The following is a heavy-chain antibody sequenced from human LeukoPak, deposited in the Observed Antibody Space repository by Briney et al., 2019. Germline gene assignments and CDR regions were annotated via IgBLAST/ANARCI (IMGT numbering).Heavy chain of an antibody. CDR1: GGSISSYY. J-gene: IGHJ4*02. Sequence: PSETLSLTCTVSGGSISSYYWSWIRQPPGKGLEWIGYIYYSGSTNYNPSLKSRVTISVDTSKNQFSLKLSSVTAADTAVYYCARGRHGYPFDYWGQGTLVTVSS. CDR2: IYYSGST. D-gene: IGHD3-16*02. V-gene: IGHV4-59*01. CDR3: ARGRHGYPFDY.